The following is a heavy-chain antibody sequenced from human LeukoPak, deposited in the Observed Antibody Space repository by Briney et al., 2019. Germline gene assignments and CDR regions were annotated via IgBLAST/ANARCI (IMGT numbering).Heavy chain of an antibody. Sequence: SVKVSCKASGYTFTSYYMHWVRQAPGQGLEWMGGIIPIFGTANYAQKFQGRVTITADKSTSTAYMELSSLRSEDTAVYYCARDIDCSGGSCYDIWGQGTLVTVSS. CDR1: GYTFTSYY. CDR2: IIPIFGTA. CDR3: ARDIDCSGGSCYDI. D-gene: IGHD2-15*01. J-gene: IGHJ4*02. V-gene: IGHV1-69*06.